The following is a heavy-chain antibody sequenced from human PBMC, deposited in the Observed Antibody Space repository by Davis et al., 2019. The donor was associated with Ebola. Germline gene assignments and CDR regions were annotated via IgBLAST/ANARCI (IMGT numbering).Heavy chain of an antibody. CDR1: GFTFSDFA. CDR3: AKGGITMDRGASF. D-gene: IGHD3-10*01. Sequence: GESLKISCAASGFTFSDFAMHWVRQVPGKGLEWVSVIAYDGSVKYYGDSVKGRFTTSRDNSKNTLDLQLNSLTAEDTGLYYCAKGGITMDRGASFWGQGTLVTVST. J-gene: IGHJ1*01. CDR2: IAYDGSVK. V-gene: IGHV3-30*18.